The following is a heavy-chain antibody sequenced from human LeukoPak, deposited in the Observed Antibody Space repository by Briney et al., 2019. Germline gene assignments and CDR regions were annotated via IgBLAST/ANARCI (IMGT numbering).Heavy chain of an antibody. Sequence: TGGSLRLSCAASGFTFGSYAMHWVRQAPGKGLEWVAVISYDGSNKYYADSVKGRFTISRDNSKNTLYLQMNSLRAKDTAVYYCARGPYCSSTSCYTIDYYYYGMDVWGQGTTVTVSS. V-gene: IGHV3-30*04. CDR2: ISYDGSNK. J-gene: IGHJ6*02. CDR3: ARGPYCSSTSCYTIDYYYYGMDV. D-gene: IGHD2-2*02. CDR1: GFTFGSYA.